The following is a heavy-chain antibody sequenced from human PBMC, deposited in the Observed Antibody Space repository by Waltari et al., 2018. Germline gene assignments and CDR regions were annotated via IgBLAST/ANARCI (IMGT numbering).Heavy chain of an antibody. D-gene: IGHD1-26*01. CDR2: IRSKANSYAT. Sequence: QASGKGLAWVGRIRSKANSYATEYAASVKGRFTISRDDSKNTAYLQMNSLKTEDTAVYYVTIRGSSVFGRELPHDDYWGQGTLVTVSS. V-gene: IGHV3-73*01. CDR3: TIRGSSVFGRELPHDDY. J-gene: IGHJ4*02.